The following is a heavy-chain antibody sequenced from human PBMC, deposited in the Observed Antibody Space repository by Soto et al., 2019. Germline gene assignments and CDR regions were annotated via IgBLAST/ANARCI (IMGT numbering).Heavy chain of an antibody. J-gene: IGHJ5*02. CDR2: IIPIIGII. CDR3: AGDPDSHYNDSHASSYP. CDR1: GYTFTSYA. Sequence: SVKVSWKASGYTFTSYAISWVRQAPGQGLEWMGRIIPIIGIINYAQKFQGRVTISADKFTGTAYMELTGLRSDDTAVYYCAGDPDSHYNDSHASSYPWGQGTLVTVSS. D-gene: IGHD4-4*01. V-gene: IGHV1-69*04.